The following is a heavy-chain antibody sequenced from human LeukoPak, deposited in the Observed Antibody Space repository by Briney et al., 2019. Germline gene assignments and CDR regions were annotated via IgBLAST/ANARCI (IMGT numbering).Heavy chain of an antibody. D-gene: IGHD3-22*01. J-gene: IGHJ4*02. CDR1: GYTFTSYD. CDR2: MNPKSGNT. Sequence: ASVKGSCKASGYTFTSYDINWVRQATGQGLEWMGWMNPKSGNTGYAQKFQGRVTITRNTSISTAYMELSSLRSEDTAVYYCAVGGYLPGYWGQGTLVIVSS. V-gene: IGHV1-8*03. CDR3: AVGGYLPGY.